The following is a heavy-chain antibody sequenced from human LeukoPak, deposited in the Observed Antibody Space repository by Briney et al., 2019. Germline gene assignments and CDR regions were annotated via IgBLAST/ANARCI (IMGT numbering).Heavy chain of an antibody. V-gene: IGHV3-23*01. CDR3: ARQLGYCSGGSCYFDF. CDR2: ISGSGGDT. D-gene: IGHD2-15*01. CDR1: GLTFSSYA. J-gene: IGHJ4*02. Sequence: GGSLRLSCVASGLTFSSYALSWVRQVPGKGLEWVSAISGSGGDTYDADSVKGRFTISRDNSKNTLYLQMNSLRVEDTAVYHCARQLGYCSGGSCYFDFWGQGTLATVSS.